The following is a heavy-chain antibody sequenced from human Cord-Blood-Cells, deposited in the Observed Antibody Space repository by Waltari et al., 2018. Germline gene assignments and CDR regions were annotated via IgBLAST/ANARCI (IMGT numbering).Heavy chain of an antibody. Sequence: QLQLQESGPGLVKPSETLSLTCTVSGGSISSSSYYWGWIRQPPGKGLEGIGSIYYSGSPYYTPSLKSRVTIAVDTSKNQFSLKLSSVTAADTAVYYCAREKTGIFDYWGQGTLVTVSS. J-gene: IGHJ4*02. CDR2: IYYSGSP. CDR3: AREKTGIFDY. CDR1: GGSISSSSYY. V-gene: IGHV4-39*07. D-gene: IGHD1-1*01.